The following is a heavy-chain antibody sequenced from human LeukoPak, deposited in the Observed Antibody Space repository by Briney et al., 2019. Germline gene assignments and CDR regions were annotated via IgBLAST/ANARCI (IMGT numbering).Heavy chain of an antibody. D-gene: IGHD2-15*01. J-gene: IGHJ3*02. CDR3: ARAPWWSSRAFDI. CDR2: IKQDGSEK. Sequence: GGSLRLSCAASGFTFSSYWMSWVRQAPGKGLEWVANIKQDGSEKYYEDSVKGRFTISRDNAKNSLYLQMNSLRAEDTAVYYCARAPWWSSRAFDIWGQGTMVTVSS. V-gene: IGHV3-7*01. CDR1: GFTFSSYW.